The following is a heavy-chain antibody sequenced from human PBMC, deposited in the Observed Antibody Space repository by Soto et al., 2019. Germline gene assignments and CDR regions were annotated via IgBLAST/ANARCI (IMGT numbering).Heavy chain of an antibody. V-gene: IGHV4-59*08. D-gene: IGHD2-15*01. Sequence: PSETLSLTCVVSGGSLSDYFWSWIRQPPGKRLEWIGYIHHSGYTDYNPSLKSRVSTSVDKSKNQFSLELRSVTAADTAVYYCARRLCSGGSCYSTSNDYFDIWGQGTLVTVSS. J-gene: IGHJ3*02. CDR2: IHHSGYT. CDR3: ARRLCSGGSCYSTSNDYFDI. CDR1: GGSLSDYF.